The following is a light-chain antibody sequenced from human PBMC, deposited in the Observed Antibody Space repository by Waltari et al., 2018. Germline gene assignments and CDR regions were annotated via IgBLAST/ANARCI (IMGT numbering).Light chain of an antibody. V-gene: IGLV2-11*01. CDR1: SSDVGGYNY. CDR3: CSYAGSYTWV. Sequence: QSALTQPRSVSGSPGQSVTISCTGTSSDVGGYNYVSWYQQHPGKAPKLMIYDVSVRPSGVPDRFSGSKSGNTASLTISGLQAEDEADYYCCSYAGSYTWVFGGGTKLTVL. J-gene: IGLJ3*02. CDR2: DVS.